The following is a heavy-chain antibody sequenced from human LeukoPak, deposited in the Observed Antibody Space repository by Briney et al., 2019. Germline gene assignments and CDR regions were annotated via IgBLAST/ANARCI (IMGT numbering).Heavy chain of an antibody. CDR3: ARGAGNTARCNY. J-gene: IGHJ4*02. CDR1: GGSISSSSYY. D-gene: IGHD1-1*01. V-gene: IGHV4-39*07. CDR2: IYYSGST. Sequence: PSETLSLTCTVSGGSISSSSYYWGWIRQPPGKGLEWIGSIYYSGSTYYNPSLKSRVTISVDTSKNQFSLKLSSVTAADTAVYYCARGAGNTARCNYWGQGTLVTVSS.